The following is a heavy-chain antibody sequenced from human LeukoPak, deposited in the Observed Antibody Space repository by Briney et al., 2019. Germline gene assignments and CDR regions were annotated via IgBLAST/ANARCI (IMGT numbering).Heavy chain of an antibody. CDR1: GFTFSSYA. CDR2: LSTSSSYI. D-gene: IGHD1-26*01. Sequence: PGGSLRLSCAASGFTFSSYAMSWVRQAPGKGLEWVSSLSTSSSYIYYADSVKGRFTVSRHNAKNSLYLQMNSLRAEDTAVYYCARDDGSYSRSPGFDSWGQGTLVTVSS. V-gene: IGHV3-21*01. CDR3: ARDDGSYSRSPGFDS. J-gene: IGHJ4*02.